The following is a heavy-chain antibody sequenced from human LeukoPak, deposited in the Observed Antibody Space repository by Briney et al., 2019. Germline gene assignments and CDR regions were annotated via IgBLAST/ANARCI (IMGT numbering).Heavy chain of an antibody. V-gene: IGHV3-48*04. CDR3: ARDETVVATMSSHYYYGMDV. D-gene: IGHD5-12*01. J-gene: IGHJ6*02. CDR2: ISSSSSTI. CDR1: GFTFSSYS. Sequence: GGSLRLSCAASGFTFSSYSMNWVRQAPGKGLEWVSYISSSSSTIYYADSVKGRFAISRDNAKNSLYLQMNSLRAEDTAVYYCARDETVVATMSSHYYYGMDVWGQGTTVTVSS.